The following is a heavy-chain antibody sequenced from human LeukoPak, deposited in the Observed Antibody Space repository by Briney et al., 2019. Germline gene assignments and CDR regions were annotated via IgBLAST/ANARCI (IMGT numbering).Heavy chain of an antibody. Sequence: SQTLSLTCAVSGGSISSGGYSWSWIRQPPGKGLEWIGYIYHSGSTYYNPSLKSRVIISVDRSKNQFSLKLSSVTAADTAVYYCAREAIAAAGGFDYWGQGTLVTVSS. J-gene: IGHJ4*02. D-gene: IGHD6-13*01. CDR2: IYHSGST. V-gene: IGHV4-30-2*01. CDR1: GGSISSGGYS. CDR3: AREAIAAAGGFDY.